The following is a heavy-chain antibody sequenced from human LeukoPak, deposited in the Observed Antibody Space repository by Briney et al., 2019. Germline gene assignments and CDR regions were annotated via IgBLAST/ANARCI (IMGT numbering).Heavy chain of an antibody. J-gene: IGHJ4*02. D-gene: IGHD3-10*01. CDR1: GFTFSSYA. Sequence: GGSLRLSCAASGFTFSSYAMSWVRQAPGKGLEWVSAISGSGGITSYADSVKGRFTISRDNSKNTLYLQMNSLRAEDTAVYYCARGMRLVRGLMFDYWGQGTLVTVSS. V-gene: IGHV3-23*01. CDR3: ARGMRLVRGLMFDY. CDR2: ISGSGGIT.